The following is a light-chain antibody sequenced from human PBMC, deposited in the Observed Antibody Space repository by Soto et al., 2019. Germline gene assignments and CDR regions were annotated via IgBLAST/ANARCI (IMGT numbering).Light chain of an antibody. CDR1: QSVRSSY. V-gene: IGKV3-20*01. J-gene: IGKJ1*01. CDR3: QQYGNSPWT. Sequence: EIVLTQSPGTLSLSPGERVTLSCRASQSVRSSYLAWYQQTPGQAPRLLIYETSYRATGLPDRFSGSGSGTDFTLTISRLEHEDFAMYYCQQYGNSPWTFGQGTKVEIK. CDR2: ETS.